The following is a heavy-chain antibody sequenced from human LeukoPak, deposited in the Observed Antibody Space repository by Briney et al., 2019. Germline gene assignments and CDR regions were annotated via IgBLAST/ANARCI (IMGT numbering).Heavy chain of an antibody. CDR1: GYTFTGYY. CDR2: INPNSGGT. V-gene: IGHV1-2*06. J-gene: IGHJ5*02. CDR3: ARDPRQEGWFDP. Sequence: ASVKVSCKASGYTFTGYYMHWVRQAPGQGLEWMGRINPNSGGTNYAQKFQGRVTMTRDTSISTAYMDLSRLRSDDTAAYYCARDPRQEGWFDPWGQGTLVTVSS.